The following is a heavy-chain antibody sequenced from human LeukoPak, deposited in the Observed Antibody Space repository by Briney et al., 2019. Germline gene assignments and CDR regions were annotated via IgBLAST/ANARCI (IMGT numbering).Heavy chain of an antibody. Sequence: ASVKVSCKASGYTFTNYGISWVRQAPGQGLEWMGWISPYNGNTKYSQKFQGRVTMTTDTSTSIAYTELRSLRSDDTAVYYCARNVGYPPKPDYWGQGTLVTVSS. CDR1: GYTFTNYG. D-gene: IGHD5-12*01. V-gene: IGHV1-18*01. CDR2: ISPYNGNT. CDR3: ARNVGYPPKPDY. J-gene: IGHJ4*02.